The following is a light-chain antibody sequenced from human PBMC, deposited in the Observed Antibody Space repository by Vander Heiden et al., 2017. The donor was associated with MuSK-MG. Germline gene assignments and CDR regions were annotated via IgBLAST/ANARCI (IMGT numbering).Light chain of an antibody. J-gene: IGLJ1*01. CDR3: SADTSISTRV. CDR1: SSDVGAYHF. Sequence: QSALTQPASVSGSPGQSITISCTGTSSDVGAYHFVSWYQQQPGKAPKLLIYEGSSRPSGVSDRFSGSKSGNTAALTISGLQAEDEADYYCSADTSISTRVFGTGTKVTVL. V-gene: IGLV2-14*01. CDR2: EGS.